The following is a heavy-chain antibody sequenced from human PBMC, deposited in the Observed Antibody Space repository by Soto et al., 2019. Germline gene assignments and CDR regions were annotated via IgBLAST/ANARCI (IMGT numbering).Heavy chain of an antibody. J-gene: IGHJ4*02. CDR1: GFTFNKCG. CDR2: ISGSGKTT. D-gene: IGHD5-12*01. V-gene: IGHV3-23*01. CDR3: AKAVSENSGTGIADY. Sequence: DVQLLESGGGLVQPGGSLRLSCAASGFTFNKCGISWVRQAPGKGLQWVATISGSGKTTEYADSVKGRLTISRDNSRNTVHLQMNSLRVEDTAIYYCAKAVSENSGTGIADYWGQGTLVTVSS.